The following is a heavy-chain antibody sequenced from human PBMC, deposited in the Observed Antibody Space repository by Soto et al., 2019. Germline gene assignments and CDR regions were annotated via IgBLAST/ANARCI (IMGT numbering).Heavy chain of an antibody. Sequence: QVQLRVSGPGLVKPSQTLSLTCTVSGGSINSGGYYWNWIRQHPGKGLEWIGYMYYSGSTYYNPFPRSRVIISADTSENHFSLKLSSGTAADTAVYFCARGYRQSGYSSSWVFDYWGQGTLVNVSS. CDR1: GGSINSGGYY. CDR3: ARGYRQSGYSSSWVFDY. CDR2: MYYSGST. D-gene: IGHD6-13*01. J-gene: IGHJ4*02. V-gene: IGHV4-31*03.